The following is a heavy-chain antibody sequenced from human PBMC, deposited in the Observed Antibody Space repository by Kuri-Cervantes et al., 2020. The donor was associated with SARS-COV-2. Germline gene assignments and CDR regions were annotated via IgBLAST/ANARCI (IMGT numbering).Heavy chain of an antibody. Sequence: GESLKISCAASGFTFDDYGMSWVRQAPGKGLEWVSGINWNGGSTGYADSVKGRFTISRDNAKNSLYLQMNSLRAEDTAVYYCARDLRWGYFDYWGQGTLVTVSS. CDR3: ARDLRWGYFDY. V-gene: IGHV3-20*04. D-gene: IGHD4-23*01. CDR2: INWNGGST. J-gene: IGHJ4*02. CDR1: GFTFDDYG.